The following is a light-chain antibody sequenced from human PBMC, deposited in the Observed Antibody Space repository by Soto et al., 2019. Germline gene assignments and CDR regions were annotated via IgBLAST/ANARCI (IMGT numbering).Light chain of an antibody. CDR2: DAS. Sequence: EIVLTQSPATLSLSPGERATLSCGASQSVSSSYLAWYQQKPGLAPRLLIYDASYRATSIPDRFSGSGSGTDFTLTISRLEPEDFAVYYCQQYVSSATFGQGTRLEIK. V-gene: IGKV3D-20*01. CDR1: QSVSSSY. J-gene: IGKJ5*01. CDR3: QQYVSSAT.